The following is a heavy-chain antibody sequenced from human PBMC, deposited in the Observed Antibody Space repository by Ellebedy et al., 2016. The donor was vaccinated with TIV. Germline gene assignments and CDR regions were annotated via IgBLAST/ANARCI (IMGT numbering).Heavy chain of an antibody. D-gene: IGHD3-22*01. CDR2: IKEDGNEK. J-gene: IGHJ6*02. CDR1: GFTLSSYW. Sequence: GGSLRLSCAASGFTLSSYWMSWVRQAPGKGLEWVANIKEDGNEKYYVDSVKGRFTISRDSAKNSLYLQMNSLRAEDTALYYCAREEDSSGYRSANYGMDVWGQGTTVTVSS. V-gene: IGHV3-7*03. CDR3: AREEDSSGYRSANYGMDV.